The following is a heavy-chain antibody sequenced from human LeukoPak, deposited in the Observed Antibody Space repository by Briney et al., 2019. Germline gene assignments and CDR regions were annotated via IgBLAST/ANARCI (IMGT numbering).Heavy chain of an antibody. V-gene: IGHV3-30*02. J-gene: IGHJ4*02. D-gene: IGHD3-9*01. CDR3: ARGHYDILTGWVKYYFDY. CDR2: IEYDGTNI. CDR1: GFTFSNYG. Sequence: GGSLRLSCAASGFTFSNYGMHWVRQAPGKGLEWVAFIEYDGTNIHFADSVRGRFTISRDNSEDTLYLQIITLRAVDTAVYYCARGHYDILTGWVKYYFDYWGQGTLVTVSS.